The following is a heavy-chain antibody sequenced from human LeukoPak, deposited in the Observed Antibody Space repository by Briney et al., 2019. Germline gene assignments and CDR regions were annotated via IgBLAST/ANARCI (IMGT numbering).Heavy chain of an antibody. CDR3: ARLPGYYSPIDY. CDR2: VDTSGST. Sequence: SETLSLTCTVSGGSISSFYWSWVRQSAGKGLEWIGRVDTSGSTHYNPSLGSRVTMSLDTSKNQFSLKLSSVTAADTAVYYCARLPGYYSPIDYWGQGTLVTVSS. V-gene: IGHV4-4*07. D-gene: IGHD3-22*01. J-gene: IGHJ4*02. CDR1: GGSISSFY.